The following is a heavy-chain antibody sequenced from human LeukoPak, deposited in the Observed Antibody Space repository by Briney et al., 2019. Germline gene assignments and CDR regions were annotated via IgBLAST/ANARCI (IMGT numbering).Heavy chain of an antibody. D-gene: IGHD3-22*01. V-gene: IGHV3-7*01. CDR3: VGEDSSGYYFGGPYDAFDI. J-gene: IGHJ3*02. CDR1: GFTFSNYW. Sequence: GGSLRLSCAASGFTFSNYWMSWVRQAPGKGLEWVANIKQDGSEKYYVDSVKGRFTISRDNAKNTLYLQMNSLRAEDTAVYYCVGEDSSGYYFGGPYDAFDIWGQGTMVTVSS. CDR2: IKQDGSEK.